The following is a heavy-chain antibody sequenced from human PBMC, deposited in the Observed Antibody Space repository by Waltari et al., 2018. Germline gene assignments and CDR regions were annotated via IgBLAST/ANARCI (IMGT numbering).Heavy chain of an antibody. CDR1: GGTFSSYA. D-gene: IGHD1-26*01. J-gene: IGHJ4*02. CDR2: IIPIFGTA. V-gene: IGHV1-69*13. Sequence: QVQLVQSGAEVKKPGSSVKVSCKASGGTFSSYAISWVRQAPGQGLEWMGRIIPIFGTANYAQKFQGRVTITADKSTSTAYMELSSLRSEDTAVYYCAREYYEWELPHGFFDYWGQGTLVTVSS. CDR3: AREYYEWELPHGFFDY.